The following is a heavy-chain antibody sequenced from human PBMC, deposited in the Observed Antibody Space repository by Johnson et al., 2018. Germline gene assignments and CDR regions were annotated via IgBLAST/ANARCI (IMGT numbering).Heavy chain of an antibody. CDR3: ARVTYYFVRSGYYSRDAFDI. D-gene: IGHD3-22*01. Sequence: QVQLQESGPGLVKPSETLSLTCTVSGGSISSYYWSWIRQPPGLGLEWIGYIYYSGSTNYNPSLKSRVTISVDTSKNQFSLTLRSVTAADTAVYYCARVTYYFVRSGYYSRDAFDIWGQGTMFTVSS. V-gene: IGHV4-59*01. J-gene: IGHJ3*02. CDR1: GGSISSYY. CDR2: IYYSGST.